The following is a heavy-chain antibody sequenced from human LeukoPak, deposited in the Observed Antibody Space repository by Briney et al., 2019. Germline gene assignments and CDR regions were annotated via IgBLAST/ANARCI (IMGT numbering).Heavy chain of an antibody. CDR1: GFTFSSYA. Sequence: PGGSLRLSCAASGFTFSSYAMSWVRQAPGKGLEWVSAISGSGGSTYYADSVKGRFTISRDNSKNTLYLQMNSLRAEDTAVYYCAKSGAFDCSSTSCSFDYWGQGTLVTVSS. V-gene: IGHV3-23*01. CDR2: ISGSGGST. CDR3: AKSGAFDCSSTSCSFDY. J-gene: IGHJ4*02. D-gene: IGHD2-2*01.